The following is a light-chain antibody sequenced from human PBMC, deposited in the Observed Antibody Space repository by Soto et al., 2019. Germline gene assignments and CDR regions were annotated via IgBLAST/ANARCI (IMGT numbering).Light chain of an antibody. CDR3: MQALQTPRT. J-gene: IGKJ1*01. CDR2: LGS. Sequence: DIVMTQSPLSLPVTPGEPASISCRSSQSLLHSNGYNYLDWYLQKPGQSPQLLIYLGSNRASGVPDRFSGSGSGTDFTLKIXXXXXXXXGVYYCMQALQTPRTFGQGTKVEIX. CDR1: QSLLHSNGYNY. V-gene: IGKV2-28*01.